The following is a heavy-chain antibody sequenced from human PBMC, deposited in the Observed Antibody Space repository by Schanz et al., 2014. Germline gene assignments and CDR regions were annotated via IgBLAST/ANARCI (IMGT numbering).Heavy chain of an antibody. V-gene: IGHV1-18*01. CDR2: ISPYTGNT. J-gene: IGHJ4*02. D-gene: IGHD3-10*01. CDR3: ARGRGFYDY. CDR1: GYAFSDYG. Sequence: QVQVVQSGAEVKKPGASVKVSCKTSGYAFSDYGITWVRQAPGQGLQWMGWISPYTGNTNYAQTLQGRITLTTDTATSTAYMELSSLTSEDTAVHYCARGRGFYDYWGQGTLVTVSS.